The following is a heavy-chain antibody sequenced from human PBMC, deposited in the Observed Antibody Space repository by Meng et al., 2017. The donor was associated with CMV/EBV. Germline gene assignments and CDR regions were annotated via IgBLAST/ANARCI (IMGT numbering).Heavy chain of an antibody. J-gene: IGHJ4*02. CDR3: ARDVVVAEAYSDY. CDR1: GFTFSSYW. V-gene: IGHV3-7*01. Sequence: GESLKISCAASGFTFSSYWMSWVRQAPGKGLEWVANIKQDGSEKYYVDSVKGRFTISRDNVKNSLYLQMNSLRAEDTAVYYCARDVVVAEAYSDYWGQGTLVTVSS. D-gene: IGHD2-15*01. CDR2: IKQDGSEK.